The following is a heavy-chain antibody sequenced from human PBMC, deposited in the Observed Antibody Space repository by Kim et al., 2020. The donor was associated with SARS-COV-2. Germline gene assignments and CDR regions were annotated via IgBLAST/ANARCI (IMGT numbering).Heavy chain of an antibody. CDR2: ISWNSGII. Sequence: GGSLRLSCAASGFTFDDYAMHWVRQAPGKGLEWVSGISWNSGIIGDADSVNGRFTISRDNAKNSLYLQMNSLRAEDTALYYCAKALLVELLQVIDYWGQGTLVTVSS. J-gene: IGHJ4*02. CDR3: AKALLVELLQVIDY. V-gene: IGHV3-9*01. CDR1: GFTFDDYA. D-gene: IGHD1-26*01.